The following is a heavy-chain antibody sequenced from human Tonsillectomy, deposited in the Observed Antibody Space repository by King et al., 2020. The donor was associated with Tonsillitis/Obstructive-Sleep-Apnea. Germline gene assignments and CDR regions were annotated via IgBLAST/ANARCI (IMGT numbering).Heavy chain of an antibody. CDR1: GYRFTNYW. Sequence: QLVQSGAEVKKPGESLKISCKGSGYRFTNYWIGWVRQMPGKGLEWMGIIYPGDSDTRYSPSFQGQVTISADKSISTAYLQWSSLKASDTAMYYCARQPFTVGSAFDIWGQGTMVTVSS. J-gene: IGHJ3*02. CDR2: IYPGDSDT. D-gene: IGHD4-23*01. V-gene: IGHV5-51*01. CDR3: ARQPFTVGSAFDI.